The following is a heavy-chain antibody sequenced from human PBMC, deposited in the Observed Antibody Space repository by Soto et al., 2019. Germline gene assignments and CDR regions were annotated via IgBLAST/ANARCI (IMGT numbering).Heavy chain of an antibody. CDR2: ISYDGSNK. CDR1: GFTFSSYA. V-gene: IGHV3-30-3*01. J-gene: IGHJ6*02. CDR3: ARDLVTEDDYYYYGMDV. Sequence: GGSLRLSCAASGFTFSSYAMHWVRQAPGKGLEWVAVISYDGSNKYYADSVKGRFTISRDNSKNTLYLQMNSLRAEDTAVYYCARDLVTEDDYYYYGMDVWGQGTTVTVSS. D-gene: IGHD2-21*02.